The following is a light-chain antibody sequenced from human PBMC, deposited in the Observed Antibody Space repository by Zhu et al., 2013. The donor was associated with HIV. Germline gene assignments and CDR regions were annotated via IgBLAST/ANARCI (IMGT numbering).Light chain of an antibody. CDR1: QGIFSA. J-gene: IGKJ5*01. CDR2: DAS. V-gene: IGKV1-13*02. CDR3: QQFQSYPLT. Sequence: AIQLTQSPSSLSASVGDRVTITCRASQGIFSALAWYQQKSGKAPNLLIYDASTLESGVPSRFSGSGSGTDFALTISSLQPEDFATYYCQQFQSYPLTFGQGTRLEIK.